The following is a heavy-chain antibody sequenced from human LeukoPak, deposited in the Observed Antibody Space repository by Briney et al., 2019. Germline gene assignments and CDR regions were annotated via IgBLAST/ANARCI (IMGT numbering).Heavy chain of an antibody. CDR2: INPNSGGT. D-gene: IGHD5-18*01. J-gene: IGHJ4*02. CDR1: GYTFTGYY. CDR3: ARVDGGYSYGYYY. V-gene: IGHV1-2*06. Sequence: ASVKVSCKASGYTFTGYYMHWVRQAPGQGLEWMGRINPNSGGTNYAQKLQGRVTMTTDTSTSTAYMELRSPRSDDTAVYYCARVDGGYSYGYYYWGQGTLVTVSS.